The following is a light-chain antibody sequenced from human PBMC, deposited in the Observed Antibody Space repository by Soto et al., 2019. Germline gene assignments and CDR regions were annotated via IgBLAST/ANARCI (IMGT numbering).Light chain of an antibody. Sequence: EVVMTQSPGTLSVSPRERATLSCRASQSVSSNLAWYQQKPGQAPRLLIYGASTRATGIPARFSGSGSGTDFTLTISSLEHEDFEVYYCQRRSNWRWTLGQGTKVDIK. J-gene: IGKJ1*01. CDR2: GAS. CDR3: QRRSNWRWT. V-gene: IGKV3-11*01. CDR1: QSVSSN.